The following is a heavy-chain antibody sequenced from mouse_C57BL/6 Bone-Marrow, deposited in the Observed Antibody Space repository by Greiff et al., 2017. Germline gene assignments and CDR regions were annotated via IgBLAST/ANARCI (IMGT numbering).Heavy chain of an antibody. Sequence: QVQLQQSGAELVKPGASVKLSCKASGYTFTSYWMQWVKQRPGQGLEWIGEIDPSDSYTNYNQKFKGKATLTVDTSSSTAYMQLSSLTSEDSAVYYCASPSVIYYYGVGFAYWGQGTLVTVSA. CDR2: IDPSDSYT. D-gene: IGHD1-1*01. CDR1: GYTFTSYW. V-gene: IGHV1-50*01. J-gene: IGHJ3*01. CDR3: ASPSVIYYYGVGFAY.